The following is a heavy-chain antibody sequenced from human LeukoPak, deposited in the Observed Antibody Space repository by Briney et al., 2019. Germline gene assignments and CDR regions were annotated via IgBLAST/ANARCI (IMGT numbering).Heavy chain of an antibody. V-gene: IGHV1-46*01. D-gene: IGHD3-9*01. CDR1: GYTLTEIA. CDR2: INPSGGST. CDR3: ARDGGHHDILTGYSAFDY. Sequence: GTSVKVSCKVSGYTLTEIAVHWVRQAPGQGLEWMGIINPSGGSTSYAQKFQGRVTMTRDTSTSTVYMELSSLRSEDTAVYYCARDGGHHDILTGYSAFDYWGQGTLVTVSS. J-gene: IGHJ4*02.